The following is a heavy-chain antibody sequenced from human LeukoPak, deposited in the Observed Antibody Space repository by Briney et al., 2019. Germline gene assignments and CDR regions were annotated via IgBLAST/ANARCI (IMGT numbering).Heavy chain of an antibody. CDR3: ASVVVTGIDGYYFDY. Sequence: SQTLSLTCAVSGGXISSGGYSWSWIRHPPGKGLVWIGYIYHSGSIYYNASLKSRVTISVERSKNQFSLKLSSVTAADTAVYYCASVVVTGIDGYYFDYWGQGTLVTVSS. V-gene: IGHV4-30-2*01. CDR2: IYHSGSI. CDR1: GGXISSGGYS. D-gene: IGHD2-21*02. J-gene: IGHJ4*02.